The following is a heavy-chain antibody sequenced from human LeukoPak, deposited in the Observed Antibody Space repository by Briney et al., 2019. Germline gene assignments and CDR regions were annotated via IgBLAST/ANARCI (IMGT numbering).Heavy chain of an antibody. D-gene: IGHD6-19*01. J-gene: IGHJ4*02. CDR2: ISGSGGST. V-gene: IGHV3-23*01. CDR1: GFTFSSYA. CDR3: ARDLKYSSGWYLGY. Sequence: GSLRLSCAASGFTFSSYAMSWVRQAPGKGLEWVSAISGSGGSTYYADSVKGRFTISRDNSKNTLYLQMNSLRAEDTAVYYCARDLKYSSGWYLGYWGQGTLVTVSS.